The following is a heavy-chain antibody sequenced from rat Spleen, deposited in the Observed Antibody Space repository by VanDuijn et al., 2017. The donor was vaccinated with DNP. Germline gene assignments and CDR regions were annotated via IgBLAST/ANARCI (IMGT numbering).Heavy chain of an antibody. D-gene: IGHD1-11*01. Sequence: EVQLVESGGGVVQPGKSLKLSCAASGFSFSDSAMAWVRQSPKMGLEWVATIIYDGSHTFYRDSVQGRFIISRDNAKSTLYLQMDSLRSEDSATYYCTTRGNYGGYDYWGQGVMVTVSS. CDR1: GFSFSDSA. J-gene: IGHJ2*01. CDR3: TTRGNYGGYDY. V-gene: IGHV5S10*01. CDR2: IIYDGSHT.